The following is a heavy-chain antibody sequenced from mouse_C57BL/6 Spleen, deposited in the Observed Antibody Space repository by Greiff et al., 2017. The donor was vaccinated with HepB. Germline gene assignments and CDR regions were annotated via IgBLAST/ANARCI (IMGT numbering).Heavy chain of an antibody. CDR3: ARDCYGSSDY. CDR1: GYSITSGYY. D-gene: IGHD1-1*01. Sequence: EVQLQESGPGLVKPSQSLSLTCSVTGYSITSGYYWNWIRQFPGNKLEWMGYISYDGSNNYNPSLKNRITITRDTSKNQFFLKLNSVTTEDTATYYCARDCYGSSDYWGQGTTLTVSS. V-gene: IGHV3-6*01. J-gene: IGHJ2*01. CDR2: ISYDGSN.